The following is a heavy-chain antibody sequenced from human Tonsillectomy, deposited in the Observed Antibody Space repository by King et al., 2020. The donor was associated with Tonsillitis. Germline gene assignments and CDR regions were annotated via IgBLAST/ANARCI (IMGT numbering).Heavy chain of an antibody. D-gene: IGHD2-21*01. Sequence: QGQLVQSGGGVVQPGRSLRLSCAASGFTFSSHAMHWVRQAPGKGLEWLAAISYDGSKEFYADSVKGRFTISRDNSKNTLFLQVNSLRGEDTAVYYCARGGVIGGPTTNFDYWGQGTLVTVSS. V-gene: IGHV3-33*05. J-gene: IGHJ4*02. CDR2: ISYDGSKE. CDR3: ARGGVIGGPTTNFDY. CDR1: GFTFSSHA.